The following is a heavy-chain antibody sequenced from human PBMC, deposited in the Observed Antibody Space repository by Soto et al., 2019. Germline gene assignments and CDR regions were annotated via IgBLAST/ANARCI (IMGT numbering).Heavy chain of an antibody. V-gene: IGHV3-30*18. Sequence: QVQLVESGGGVVQPGRSLRLSCAASGFTCSSYGMHWVRQAPGKGLEWVAVISYDGSNKYYADSVKGRFTISRDNSKNTLYLQMNSLRAEDTAVYYCAKGRGTFQHWGQGTLVTVSS. J-gene: IGHJ1*01. CDR1: GFTCSSYG. D-gene: IGHD1-1*01. CDR2: ISYDGSNK. CDR3: AKGRGTFQH.